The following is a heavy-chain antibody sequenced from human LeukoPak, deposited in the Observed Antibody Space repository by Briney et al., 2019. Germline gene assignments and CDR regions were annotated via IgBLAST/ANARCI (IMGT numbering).Heavy chain of an antibody. V-gene: IGHV1-8*01. CDR1: GYTFTSYD. Sequence: ASVKVSCKASGYTFTSYDINWVRQATGQGLEWMGWMNPNSGNTGYAQKFQGRVTISADESTSTAYMELSSLRFQDTAVYYCARDGADSGSYLWDRHFDYWGQGTLVTVSS. J-gene: IGHJ4*02. CDR3: ARDGADSGSYLWDRHFDY. CDR2: MNPNSGNT. D-gene: IGHD1-26*01.